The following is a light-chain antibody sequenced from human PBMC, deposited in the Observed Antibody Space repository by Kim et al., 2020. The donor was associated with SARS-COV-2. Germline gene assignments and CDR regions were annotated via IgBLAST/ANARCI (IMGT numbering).Light chain of an antibody. CDR3: AAWDDSLRV. V-gene: IGLV1-44*01. CDR2: SNN. CDR1: SSNIGSNT. Sequence: QSVLTQPPSASGTPGQRVTISCSGSSSNIGSNTVNWYQQLPGTAPKLLIYSNNQRPSGVPDRFSGSKSGTSASLAINGLQSEDEADYYCAAWDDSLRVFGTGTKVTVL. J-gene: IGLJ1*01.